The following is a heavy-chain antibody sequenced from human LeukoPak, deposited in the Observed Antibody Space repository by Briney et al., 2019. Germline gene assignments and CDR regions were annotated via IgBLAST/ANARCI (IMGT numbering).Heavy chain of an antibody. V-gene: IGHV3-30*04. D-gene: IGHD6-19*01. CDR1: GFTFSSYP. J-gene: IGHJ4*02. Sequence: GGSLRFSCAASGFTFSSYPLHWVRQAPGKGLEWVAVISYDGSNTYYADSVKGRFTISRDKSKNTLYLQMSSLRLEDTAVYYCARGQSSGWYQDPFDYWGQGTLVTVSS. CDR3: ARGQSSGWYQDPFDY. CDR2: ISYDGSNT.